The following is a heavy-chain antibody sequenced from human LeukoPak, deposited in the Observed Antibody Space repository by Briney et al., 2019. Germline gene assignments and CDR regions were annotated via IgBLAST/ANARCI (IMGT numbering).Heavy chain of an antibody. CDR3: ARHGSRDAYDFWSSRYYYYGMDV. Sequence: SETLSLTCTVSGGSISSYYWSWIRQPPGKGLEWIGYIYYSGSTNYNPSLKSRVTISVDTSKNQFSLKLSSVTAADTAVYYCARHGSRDAYDFWSSRYYYYGMDVWGQGTTVTVSS. CDR2: IYYSGST. J-gene: IGHJ6*02. CDR1: GGSISSYY. D-gene: IGHD3-3*01. V-gene: IGHV4-59*08.